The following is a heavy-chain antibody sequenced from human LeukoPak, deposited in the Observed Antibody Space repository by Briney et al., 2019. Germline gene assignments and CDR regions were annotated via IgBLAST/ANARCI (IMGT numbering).Heavy chain of an antibody. CDR3: AGEGGPLTGVVDAFDL. J-gene: IGHJ3*01. V-gene: IGHV3-20*04. CDR1: GCSFKTYG. D-gene: IGHD3-9*01. Sequence: PGGSLRLSCEASGCSFKTYGKAWVRKGPGQGLGWVAGVGLEGGRTGFAEAVQGRYTISRDTDRKFQYLVENSPRADDTALYFCAGEGGPLTGVVDAFDLWGQGTMVIVSS. CDR2: VGLEGGRT.